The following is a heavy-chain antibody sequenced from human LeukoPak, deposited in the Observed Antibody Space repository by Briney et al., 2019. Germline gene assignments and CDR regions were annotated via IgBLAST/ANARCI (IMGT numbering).Heavy chain of an antibody. CDR3: ARTGPPFPCGGDCYSNWFDP. CDR2: IIPILGIA. CDR1: GGTFSSYA. V-gene: IGHV1-69*04. J-gene: IGHJ5*02. D-gene: IGHD2-21*02. Sequence: SVKVSCKASGGTFSSYAISWVRQAPGQGLEWMGRIIPILGIANYAQKFQGRVTITADKSTSTAYMELSSLRSEDTAVYYCARTGPPFPCGGDCYSNWFDPWGQGTLVTVSS.